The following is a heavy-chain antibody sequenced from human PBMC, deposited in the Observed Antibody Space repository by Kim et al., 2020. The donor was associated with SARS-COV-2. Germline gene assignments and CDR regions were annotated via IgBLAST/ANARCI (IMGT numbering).Heavy chain of an antibody. CDR1: GFTFKNYG. V-gene: IGHV3-33*01. CDR3: ARDSRTRDYERTDNAFDI. Sequence: GGSLRLSCKASGFTFKNYGMHWVRQAPGTGLEWVALMWYNGRNENYADSVKGRFTISRDNSKNTLDLQMNDLRVEDTAVYYCARDSRTRDYERTDNAFDIWRQGTEVTVSS. D-gene: IGHD3-22*01. J-gene: IGHJ3*02. CDR2: MWYNGRNE.